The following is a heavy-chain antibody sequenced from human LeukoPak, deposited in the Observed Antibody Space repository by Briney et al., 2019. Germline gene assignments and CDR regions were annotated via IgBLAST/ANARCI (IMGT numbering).Heavy chain of an antibody. J-gene: IGHJ6*03. CDR1: GYSISSGYY. D-gene: IGHD6-13*01. V-gene: IGHV4-38-2*02. CDR2: IYHSGST. Sequence: SETLSLTCTVSGYSISSGYYWGWIRQPPGKGLEWIGSIYHSGSTYYNPSLKSRVTMSVDTSKNQFSQKLSSVTAADTAVYYCARCSSSWYYYYYMDVWGKGTTVTVSS. CDR3: ARCSSSWYYYYYMDV.